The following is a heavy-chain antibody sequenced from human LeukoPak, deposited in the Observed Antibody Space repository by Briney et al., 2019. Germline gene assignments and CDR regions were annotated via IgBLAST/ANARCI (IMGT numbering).Heavy chain of an antibody. CDR2: IHYIGNT. V-gene: IGHV4-31*03. Sequence: PSETLSLTCTVSGDSITTSGYYWSWIRRHPGAGLEWIAYIHYIGNTYYNPSLESRVTMSIDTSSNQFSLSVASVTAADTAVYFCARVRDDYFFDYWGQGILVTVSS. D-gene: IGHD3-3*01. CDR3: ARVRDDYFFDY. J-gene: IGHJ4*02. CDR1: GDSITTSGYY.